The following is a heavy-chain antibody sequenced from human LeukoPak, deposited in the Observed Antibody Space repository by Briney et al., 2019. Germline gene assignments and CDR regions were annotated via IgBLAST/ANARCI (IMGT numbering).Heavy chain of an antibody. CDR3: ARGGVYGSDYY. Sequence: PGGSLRLSCAASGFTFSSYGMHWVRQAPGKGLEWVAVISYDGSNKYYADSVKGRFTVSRDNSKNTVYLQMNTLRAEDTAVYYCARGGVYGSDYYWGQGTLVTVSS. J-gene: IGHJ4*02. CDR2: ISYDGSNK. V-gene: IGHV3-30*03. D-gene: IGHD5/OR15-5a*01. CDR1: GFTFSSYG.